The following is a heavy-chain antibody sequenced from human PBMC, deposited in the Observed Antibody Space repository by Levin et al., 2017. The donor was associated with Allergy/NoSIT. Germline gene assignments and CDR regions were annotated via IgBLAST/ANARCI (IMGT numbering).Heavy chain of an antibody. D-gene: IGHD5-24*01. J-gene: IGHJ4*02. V-gene: IGHV4-59*08. Sequence: SQTLSLTCTVSGGSISSYYWSWIRQPPGKGLEWIGYIFYSGSTSYNPSLKSRVTISVDTSKNQFSLKLSSVTAADTAVYYCARHRRDGYNYDYWGQGTLVTVSS. CDR1: GGSISSYY. CDR3: ARHRRDGYNYDY. CDR2: IFYSGST.